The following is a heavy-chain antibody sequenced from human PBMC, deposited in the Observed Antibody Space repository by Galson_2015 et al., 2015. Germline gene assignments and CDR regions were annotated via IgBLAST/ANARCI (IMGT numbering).Heavy chain of an antibody. D-gene: IGHD3-10*01. Sequence: SLRLSCAGSGFTFSNAWMNWVRQAPGKGLEWVGRIKSKSEGGTTDYTAPVKGRFTISSDDSKATVYLQMNSLKIEDTAVYFCATGDLVRGVGFDYWGQGTLVTVSS. CDR2: IKSKSEGGTT. CDR1: GFTFSNAW. CDR3: ATGDLVRGVGFDY. J-gene: IGHJ4*02. V-gene: IGHV3-15*01.